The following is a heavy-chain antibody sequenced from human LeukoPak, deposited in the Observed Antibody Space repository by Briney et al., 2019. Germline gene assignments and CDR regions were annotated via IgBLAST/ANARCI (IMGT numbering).Heavy chain of an antibody. V-gene: IGHV3-7*01. Sequence: PGGSLRLSCAASGFTFSRYWMTWVRQAPGKGLEWVANIKHDGSEKYYLDSVKDRFSISRDNAKNSLYLQMNSLRAEDTAVYYCARLRVSLGYYMDVWGKGTTVTVSS. CDR2: IKHDGSEK. D-gene: IGHD4-17*01. CDR3: ARLRVSLGYYMDV. CDR1: GFTFSRYW. J-gene: IGHJ6*03.